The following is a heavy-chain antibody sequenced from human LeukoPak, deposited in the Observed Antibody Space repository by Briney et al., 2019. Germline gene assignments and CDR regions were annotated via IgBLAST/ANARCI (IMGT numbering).Heavy chain of an antibody. CDR2: IYYSGST. CDR1: GGSISSYY. V-gene: IGHV4-59*01. CDR3: ARRSAAAGDAFDI. Sequence: SETLSLTCTVSGGSISSYYWGWIRQPPGKGLEWIGYIYYSGSTNYNPSLKSRVTISVDTSKNQFSLKLSSVTAADTAVYYCARRSAAAGDAFDIWGQGTMVTVSS. D-gene: IGHD6-13*01. J-gene: IGHJ3*02.